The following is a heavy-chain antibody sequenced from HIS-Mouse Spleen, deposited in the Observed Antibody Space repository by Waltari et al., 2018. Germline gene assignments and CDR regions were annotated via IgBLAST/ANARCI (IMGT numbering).Heavy chain of an antibody. V-gene: IGHV4-39*07. CDR1: VGSISSSNYY. Sequence: QLQLQESGPGLVEPTVTLSLTCTVSVGSISSSNYYWGWLRQPPGKGLEGIRSIYYSGSTYYNPSLKSRVTISVDTSKNQFSLKLSSVTAADTAVYYCAREIPYSSSWYDWYFNLWGRGTLVTVSS. J-gene: IGHJ2*01. D-gene: IGHD6-13*01. CDR2: IYYSGST. CDR3: AREIPYSSSWYDWYFNL.